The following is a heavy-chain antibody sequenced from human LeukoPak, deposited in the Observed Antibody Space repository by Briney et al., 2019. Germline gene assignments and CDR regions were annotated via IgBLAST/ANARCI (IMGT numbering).Heavy chain of an antibody. CDR1: GLTFSSYA. Sequence: QPGGSLRLSCAASGLTFSSYAMTWVRQAPGKGLEWVSSIRGNGGDPYYADSVKGRFTISRDNPKNTLYLQMNSLTAEDTAVYYCAKVGFSEMEWLLYSDHWGQGTLVTVSS. CDR3: AKVGFSEMEWLLYSDH. CDR2: IRGNGGDP. V-gene: IGHV3-23*01. J-gene: IGHJ4*02. D-gene: IGHD3-3*01.